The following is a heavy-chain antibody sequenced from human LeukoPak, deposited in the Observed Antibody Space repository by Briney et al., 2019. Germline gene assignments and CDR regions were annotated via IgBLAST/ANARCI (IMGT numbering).Heavy chain of an antibody. D-gene: IGHD2-15*01. Sequence: ASVKVSCKASGYTFTGYYMHWVRQAPGQGLEWMGWINPNSGGTNYAQKFQGRVTMTRDTSISTAYMELSRLRSDDTAVYYCARGPRYCSGGICYGSNFDYWGQGTLVTVSS. J-gene: IGHJ4*02. CDR3: ARGPRYCSGGICYGSNFDY. CDR1: GYTFTGYY. CDR2: INPNSGGT. V-gene: IGHV1-2*02.